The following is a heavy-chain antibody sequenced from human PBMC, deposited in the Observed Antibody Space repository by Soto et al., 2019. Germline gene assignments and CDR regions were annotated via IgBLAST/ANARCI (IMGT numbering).Heavy chain of an antibody. V-gene: IGHV5-10-1*01. Sequence: PGESLKISCKGSGYSFTSYWISWVRQMPGKGLEWMGRIDPSDSYTNYSPSFQGHVTISADKYISTAYLQWSSLKASDTDMYYCARHVGGIGGMDVWGQGTTVTVSS. J-gene: IGHJ6*02. CDR2: IDPSDSYT. CDR3: ARHVGGIGGMDV. D-gene: IGHD1-26*01. CDR1: GYSFTSYW.